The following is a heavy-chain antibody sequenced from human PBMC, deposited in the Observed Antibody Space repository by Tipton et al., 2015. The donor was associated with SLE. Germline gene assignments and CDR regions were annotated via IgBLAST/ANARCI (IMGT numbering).Heavy chain of an antibody. D-gene: IGHD3-16*01. CDR2: IYYSGST. V-gene: IGHV4-39*07. Sequence: TLSLTCAVSGGSISSGGYSWGWIRQPPGKGLEWIGSIYYSGSTYYNPSLKSRVTISVDTSKNQFSLKLSSVTAADTAVYYCARDQSILGDYYYGMDVWGQGTTVTVSS. CDR3: ARDQSILGDYYYGMDV. CDR1: GGSISSGGYS. J-gene: IGHJ6*02.